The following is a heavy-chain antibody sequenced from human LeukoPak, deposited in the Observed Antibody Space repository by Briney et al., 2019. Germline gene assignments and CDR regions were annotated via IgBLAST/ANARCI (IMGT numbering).Heavy chain of an antibody. CDR2: ISGSGGST. CDR3: AKDITVIKDIDY. V-gene: IGHV3-23*01. CDR1: GFIFRNYA. D-gene: IGHD4-11*01. J-gene: IGHJ4*02. Sequence: GGSLRLSCAASGFIFRNYAMSWVRQAPGKGLEWVSTISGSGGSTYYADSMKGRFTISRDNSKNMLYLQMNSLRAEDTAVYYCAKDITVIKDIDYWGQGTPVTVSS.